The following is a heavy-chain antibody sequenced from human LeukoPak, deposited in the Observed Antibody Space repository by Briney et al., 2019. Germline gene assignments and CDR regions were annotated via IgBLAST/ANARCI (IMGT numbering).Heavy chain of an antibody. CDR3: ARGEGYYADY. V-gene: IGHV4-34*01. CDR2: INHSGSP. CDR1: GGSFSGYY. Sequence: SETLSLTCAVYGGSFSGYYWSWIRQPPGKGLEWIGEINHSGSPNCNPSLKSRVTISVDTSKNQFSLKLSSVTAADTAVYYCARGEGYYADYWGQGTLVTVSS. D-gene: IGHD3-10*01. J-gene: IGHJ4*02.